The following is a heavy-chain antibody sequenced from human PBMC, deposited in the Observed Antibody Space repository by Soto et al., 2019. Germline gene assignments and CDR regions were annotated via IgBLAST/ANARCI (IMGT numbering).Heavy chain of an antibody. CDR3: ARSGYSYGPRDSYYGMDV. J-gene: IGHJ6*02. CDR2: SYHCDSDT. Sequence: PAETLNISGKGSGCSFSSYWISWVRQMPGKGLEWMGISYHCDSDTRYSPSFYGHVTISGDKSITIAYLQWSSLKASDTAMYYGARSGYSYGPRDSYYGMDVWGQGTTVTVSS. CDR1: GCSFSSYW. D-gene: IGHD5-18*01. V-gene: IGHV5-51*03.